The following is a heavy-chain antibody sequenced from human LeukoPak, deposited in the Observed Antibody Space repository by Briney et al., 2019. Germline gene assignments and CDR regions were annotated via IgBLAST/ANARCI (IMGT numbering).Heavy chain of an antibody. Sequence: GGSLRLSCAASGFTFTSFWMNWVRQAPGKGLEWVANIKQDGSEKYYVDSVKGRFTISRDNARNSVYLQMNSLRAEDTAVYYCARGSGSHAYWGQGTLVTVSS. CDR2: IKQDGSEK. CDR1: GFTFTSFW. J-gene: IGHJ4*02. CDR3: ARGSGSHAY. D-gene: IGHD1-26*01. V-gene: IGHV3-7*04.